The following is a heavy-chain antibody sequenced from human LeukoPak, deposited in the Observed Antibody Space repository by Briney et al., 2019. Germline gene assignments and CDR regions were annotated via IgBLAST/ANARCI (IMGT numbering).Heavy chain of an antibody. D-gene: IGHD2-21*02. V-gene: IGHV3-74*01. J-gene: IGHJ6*02. CDR2: INSDGSST. Sequence: GGSLRLSCAASGFTFSSYWMHWVRQAPGKGLVWVSRINSDGSSTSYADSVKGRFTISRDNAKNTLYLQMYSLRAEDTAVYYCARHPPVTAYYYYGMDVWGQGTTVTVSS. CDR1: GFTFSSYW. CDR3: ARHPPVTAYYYYGMDV.